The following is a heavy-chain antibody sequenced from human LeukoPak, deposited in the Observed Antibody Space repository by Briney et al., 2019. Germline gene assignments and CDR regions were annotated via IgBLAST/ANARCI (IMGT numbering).Heavy chain of an antibody. CDR3: ARAYCSSASCAKLGYFDY. CDR1: GGSISSSTYY. D-gene: IGHD2-2*01. J-gene: IGHJ4*02. Sequence: SETLSLTCTVSGGSISSSTYYWGWIRQPPGKGLEWIGTIYYSGSTYYNASLKCRVTISVDTSRNQFSLKLSSVTAADTAVYYCARAYCSSASCAKLGYFDYWGQGTLVTVSS. V-gene: IGHV4-39*01. CDR2: IYYSGST.